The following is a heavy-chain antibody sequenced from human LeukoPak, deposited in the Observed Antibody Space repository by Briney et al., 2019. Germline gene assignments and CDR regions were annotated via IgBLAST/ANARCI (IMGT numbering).Heavy chain of an antibody. CDR1: GYTFTSYY. D-gene: IGHD5-18*01. CDR2: INPSGGST. Sequence: GASVKVSCKASGYTFTSYYMHWVRQAPGQGLEWMGIINPSGGSTSYAQKFQGRVTMTRDTSISTAYMELSRLRSDDTAVYFCAGTNSYGYYLHYWGQGTLVTVSS. J-gene: IGHJ4*02. CDR3: AGTNSYGYYLHY. V-gene: IGHV1-46*01.